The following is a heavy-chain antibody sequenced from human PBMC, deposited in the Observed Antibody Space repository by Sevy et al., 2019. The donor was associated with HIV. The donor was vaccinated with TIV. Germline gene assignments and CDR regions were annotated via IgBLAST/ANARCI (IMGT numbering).Heavy chain of an antibody. V-gene: IGHV3-21*01. Sequence: GGSLRLSCAASGFTFSSYSMNWVRQAPGKGLEWVSSISSSSSYIYYADSVKGRFTISRDNAKNSLYLQMNSLRAEDTAVYYRARDYYGSGSYLAFFDYWGQGTLVTVSS. CDR2: ISSSSSYI. D-gene: IGHD3-10*01. CDR3: ARDYYGSGSYLAFFDY. CDR1: GFTFSSYS. J-gene: IGHJ4*02.